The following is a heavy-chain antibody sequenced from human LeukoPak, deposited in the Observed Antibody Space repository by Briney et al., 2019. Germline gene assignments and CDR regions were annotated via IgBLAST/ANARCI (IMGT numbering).Heavy chain of an antibody. CDR1: VFTVSSNY. Sequence: GGSLRLSCAASVFTVSSNYMSRVRQAPGKGLEWVSVIYSGGSTYYADSVKGRFTISRDNSKNTLYLQMNSLRAEDTAVYYCARAHNCGRLHPFDYRGQGTLVTVSS. CDR3: ARAHNCGRLHPFDY. V-gene: IGHV3-66*01. J-gene: IGHJ4*02. D-gene: IGHD2-21*01. CDR2: IYSGGST.